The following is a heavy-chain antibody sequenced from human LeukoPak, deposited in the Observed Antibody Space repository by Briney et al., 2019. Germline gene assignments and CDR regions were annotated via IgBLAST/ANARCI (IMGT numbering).Heavy chain of an antibody. J-gene: IGHJ5*02. D-gene: IGHD6-13*01. CDR3: ARHSSSWYLRWFDP. CDR1: GVSFSSSSYY. Sequence: PSQTLSLTCTVSGVSFSSSSYYWGWLRQPPGMGLEWLGSIYYSGSTYYNPSLKRRVTISVDTSKNQFSLKLSSVTAADTAVYYCARHSSSWYLRWFDPWGQGTLVTVSS. CDR2: IYYSGST. V-gene: IGHV4-39*01.